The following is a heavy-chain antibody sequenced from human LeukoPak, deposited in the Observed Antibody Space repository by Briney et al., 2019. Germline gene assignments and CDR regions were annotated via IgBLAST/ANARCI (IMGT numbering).Heavy chain of an antibody. CDR3: ARQWTGPGGAFDI. J-gene: IGHJ3*02. CDR2: INPNSGGT. V-gene: IGHV1-2*02. Sequence: GASVKVSCKASGYTFTGYYMHWVRQAPGQGLEWMGWINPNSGGTNYAQKFQGRVTMTRDTSISTAYMELSRLRSDDTAVYYCARQWTGPGGAFDIWGQGTMVTVSS. D-gene: IGHD6-19*01. CDR1: GYTFTGYY.